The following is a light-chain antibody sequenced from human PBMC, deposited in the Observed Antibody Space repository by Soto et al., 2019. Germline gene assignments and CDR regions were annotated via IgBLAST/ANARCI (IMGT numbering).Light chain of an antibody. J-gene: IGKJ4*01. V-gene: IGKV1-39*01. CDR3: HQSFSTPPFT. CDR2: AAS. CDR1: QTISMY. Sequence: DIQMTQSPSSLSASVGDRVTITCRASQTISMYLNWYQHKPGKAPILLISAASILESGVPSRFSGSRSGTEFTLTISSLQPEDCATYYCHQSFSTPPFTFGGGTKVEIK.